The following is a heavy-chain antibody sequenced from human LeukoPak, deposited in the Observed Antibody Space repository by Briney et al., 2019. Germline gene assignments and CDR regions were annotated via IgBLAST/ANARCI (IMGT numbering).Heavy chain of an antibody. V-gene: IGHV6-1*01. Sequence: SQTLSLTCAISGDSVSSNSAAWNWIRQSPSRGLEWLGRTYYRSKWYNDYAVSVKSRITINPDTSKNQFSLQLNSVTPEDTAVYYCARAGYCSSTSCYAYYYYGMDVWGKGTTVTVSS. CDR3: ARAGYCSSTSCYAYYYYGMDV. D-gene: IGHD2-2*01. CDR2: TYYRSKWYN. CDR1: GDSVSSNSAA. J-gene: IGHJ6*04.